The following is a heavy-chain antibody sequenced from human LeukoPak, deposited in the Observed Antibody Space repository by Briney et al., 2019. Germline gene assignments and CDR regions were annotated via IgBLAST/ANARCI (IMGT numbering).Heavy chain of an antibody. CDR1: GYTFTSYY. V-gene: IGHV1-46*03. Sequence: ASVKVSCKASGYTFTSYYMHWVRQAPGQGLEWMGIINPSGGSTSYAQKFQGRVTMTRDTSTSTVYMELSSLRSEDTAVDYCARDYYDSSGYYWGGFDYWGQGTLVTVSS. CDR2: INPSGGST. CDR3: ARDYYDSSGYYWGGFDY. D-gene: IGHD3-22*01. J-gene: IGHJ4*02.